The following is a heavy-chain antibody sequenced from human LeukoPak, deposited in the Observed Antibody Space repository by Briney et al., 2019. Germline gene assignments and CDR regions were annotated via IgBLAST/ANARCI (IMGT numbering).Heavy chain of an antibody. CDR2: INSDGSIT. D-gene: IGHD5-18*01. J-gene: IGHJ6*02. CDR3: ARDAVDTANAV. V-gene: IGHV3-74*01. CDR1: GFTLSNAW. Sequence: GGSLRLSCAASGFTLSNAWMNWVRHAPGKGLVWVSHINSDGSITSYADSVKGRFTISRDNAKNTLYLQMNSLRAEDTAVYYCARDAVDTANAVWGQGTTVTVSS.